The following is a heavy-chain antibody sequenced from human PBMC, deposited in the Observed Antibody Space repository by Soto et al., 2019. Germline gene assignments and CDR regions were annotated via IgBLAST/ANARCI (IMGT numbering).Heavy chain of an antibody. CDR1: GYIFTDHC. CDR3: ARHGGGSYDSNYYYYYGMDV. V-gene: IGHV5-51*01. Sequence: GESLKISCKGSGYIFTDHCIVWVRQMAGKGLEWVGIICPGYSNIIYSPSVQGQVTISADMSISTAYLQWSSLKASDTAMYYCARHGGGSYDSNYYYYYGMDVWGQGTTVTVSS. J-gene: IGHJ6*02. D-gene: IGHD1-26*01. CDR2: ICPGYSNI.